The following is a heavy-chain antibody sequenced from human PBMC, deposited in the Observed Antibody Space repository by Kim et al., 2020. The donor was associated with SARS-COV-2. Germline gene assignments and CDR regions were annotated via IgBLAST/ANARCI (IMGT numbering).Heavy chain of an antibody. J-gene: IGHJ6*02. CDR2: INHSGST. V-gene: IGHV4-34*01. Sequence: SETLSLTCAVYGGSFSGYYWSWIRQPPGKGLEWIGEINHSGSTNYNPSLKSRVTISVDTSKNQFSLKLSSVTAADTAVYYCARGAGLPIKYNWNYQTYYYYYGMDVWGQGTTVTVSS. D-gene: IGHD1-7*01. CDR1: GGSFSGYY. CDR3: ARGAGLPIKYNWNYQTYYYYYGMDV.